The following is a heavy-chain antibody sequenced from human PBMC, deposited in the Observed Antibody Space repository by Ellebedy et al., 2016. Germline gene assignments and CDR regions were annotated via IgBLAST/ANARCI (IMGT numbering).Heavy chain of an antibody. Sequence: GESLKISCAASGFTFSSYGMHWVRQAPGKGLEWVAVISYDGSNKYYADSVKGRFTISRDNSKNTLYLQMNSLRAEDTAVYYCARDSLPWRYYYYYMDVWGKGTTVTVSS. D-gene: IGHD5/OR15-5a*01. J-gene: IGHJ6*03. CDR3: ARDSLPWRYYYYYMDV. V-gene: IGHV3-30*03. CDR2: ISYDGSNK. CDR1: GFTFSSYG.